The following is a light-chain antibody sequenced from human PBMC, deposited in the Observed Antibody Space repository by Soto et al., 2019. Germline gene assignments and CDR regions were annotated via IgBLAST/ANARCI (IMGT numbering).Light chain of an antibody. CDR3: QQGYSIPRT. Sequence: IQMTQSPSALCASVADIVTIPCWASQSISSYLNWYQQEPGKAPKLLSSAASNLQSGVPTRYSGCGSGTDFTLTISSLQPQHFSTYYCQQGYSIPRTVGQGTKVDSK. CDR2: AAS. V-gene: IGKV1-39*01. J-gene: IGKJ1*01. CDR1: QSISSY.